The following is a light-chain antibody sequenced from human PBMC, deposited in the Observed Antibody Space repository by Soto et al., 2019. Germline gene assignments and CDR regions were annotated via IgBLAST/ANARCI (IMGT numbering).Light chain of an antibody. CDR1: TSDVGGYNL. J-gene: IGLJ1*01. CDR2: EGT. Sequence: QSVLTQPASVSGSPGQSITISCSGTTSDVGGYNLVSRYQQHTAKAPKLLIYEGTQRPSGVSSRFSGSKSGNTASLTISGLQAEDEADYYCCSYASSSSYVFGTGTKATVL. CDR3: CSYASSSSYV. V-gene: IGLV2-23*01.